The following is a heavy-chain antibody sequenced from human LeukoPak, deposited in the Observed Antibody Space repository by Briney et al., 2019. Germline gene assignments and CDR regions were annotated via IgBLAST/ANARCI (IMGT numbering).Heavy chain of an antibody. CDR1: GFTFSSYG. D-gene: IGHD3-10*01. CDR3: ARDLAPRSGSYQFDY. V-gene: IGHV3-33*01. CDR2: IWYDGSNK. J-gene: IGHJ4*02. Sequence: GRSLRLSCAASGFTFSSYGMHWVRQAPGKGLGWVAVIWYDGSNKYYADSVKGRFTISRDNSKNTLYLQMNSLRAEDTAVYYCARDLAPRSGSYQFDYWGQGTLVTVSS.